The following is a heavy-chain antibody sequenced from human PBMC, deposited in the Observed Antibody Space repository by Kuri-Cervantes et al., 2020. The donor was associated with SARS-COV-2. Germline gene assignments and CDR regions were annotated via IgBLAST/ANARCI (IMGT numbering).Heavy chain of an antibody. Sequence: LSLTCAASGFTFSSSSMNWVRQAPGKGLEWVSYISSSSSTIYYADSVKGRFTISRGNAKNSLYLQMDSLRAEDTAVYYCARGGRFLEWLVHGGLSYYYYYGMDVWGQGTMVTVSS. CDR3: ARGGRFLEWLVHGGLSYYYYYGMDV. CDR2: ISSSSSTI. D-gene: IGHD3-3*01. CDR1: GFTFSSSS. V-gene: IGHV3-48*01. J-gene: IGHJ6*02.